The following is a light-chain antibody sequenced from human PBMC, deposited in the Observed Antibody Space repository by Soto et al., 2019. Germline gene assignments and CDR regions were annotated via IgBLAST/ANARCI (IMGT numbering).Light chain of an antibody. CDR3: QQRSAWAPSLT. CDR2: ATS. Sequence: EIVLTQSPATLSLSPGERATLSCRASQSVSSSLAWYQHKPGQAPRLLIYATSHRATDIPTRFSGSGSETDSILNIRSLEPEDFAVYYCQQRSAWAPSLTFGEADKVQI. CDR1: QSVSSS. V-gene: IGKV3-11*01. J-gene: IGKJ4*01.